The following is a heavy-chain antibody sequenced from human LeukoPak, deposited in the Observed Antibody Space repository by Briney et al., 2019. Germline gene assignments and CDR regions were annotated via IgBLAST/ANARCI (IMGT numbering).Heavy chain of an antibody. CDR1: GFTFGNTW. V-gene: IGHV3-53*01. CDR3: ARRYCSTCPTGHAFDL. Sequence: GGSLRLSFAASGFTFGNTWMSWVRQAPGRGLEWVSALSSGDNTHYADSVNGRFTISRDNSKNTLYLQLNSLRAEDTAVYYCARRYCSTCPTGHAFDLWGRGTMVTVSS. CDR2: LSSGDNT. J-gene: IGHJ3*01. D-gene: IGHD2-2*01.